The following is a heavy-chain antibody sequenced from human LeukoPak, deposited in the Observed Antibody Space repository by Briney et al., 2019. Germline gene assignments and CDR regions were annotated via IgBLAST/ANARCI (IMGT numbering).Heavy chain of an antibody. V-gene: IGHV1-2*02. CDR2: INPNSGGT. D-gene: IGHD1-26*01. CDR3: ARPSSGTYYAFDI. CDR1: GYSFTIHY. Sequence: GPVKVSCKASGYSFTIHYIHWVRQAPGQGLEWMGWINPNSGGTNYARKFQGRVTVTRDTSINTAYMELSRLTSDDTAVYYCARPSSGTYYAFDIWGQGTMVTVSS. J-gene: IGHJ3*02.